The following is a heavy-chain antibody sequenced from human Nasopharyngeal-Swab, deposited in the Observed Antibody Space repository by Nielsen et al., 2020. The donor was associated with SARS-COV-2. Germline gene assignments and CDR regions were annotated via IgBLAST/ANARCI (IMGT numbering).Heavy chain of an antibody. V-gene: IGHV4-34*01. CDR1: GGSFNGYY. CDR2: INHSGST. J-gene: IGHJ4*02. CDR3: ASASGYSYGYVTLFDY. Sequence: SETLSLTCAVYGGSFNGYYWSWIRQPPGKGLEWIGEINHSGSTNYNPSLKSRVTISLDTSKTQFSLKLSYVTAADTAVYYCASASGYSYGYVTLFDYWGQGTLVTVSS. D-gene: IGHD5-18*01.